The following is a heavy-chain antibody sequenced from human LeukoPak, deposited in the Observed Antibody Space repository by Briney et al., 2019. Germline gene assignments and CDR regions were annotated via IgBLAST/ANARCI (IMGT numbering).Heavy chain of an antibody. D-gene: IGHD3-22*01. Sequence: GGSLRLSCAASGFTFSSYWMHWVRQAPGKGQVWVSRINSDGSSTNYADSVKGRFTISRDNSKNTLYLQMNSLRAEDTAVYYCAREVDDSSGYYYFDYWGQGTLDTVSS. J-gene: IGHJ4*02. CDR3: AREVDDSSGYYYFDY. V-gene: IGHV3-74*01. CDR1: GFTFSSYW. CDR2: INSDGSST.